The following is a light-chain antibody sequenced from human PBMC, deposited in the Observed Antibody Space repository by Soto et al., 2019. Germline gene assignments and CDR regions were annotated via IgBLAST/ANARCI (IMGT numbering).Light chain of an antibody. CDR2: DAS. V-gene: IGKV3-11*01. CDR1: QTVDSY. Sequence: EIVLTQSPATLSLSPGERATLSCRDSQTVDSYLAWYQQKPGQAPRLLIYDASNRATGIPARFIGSGSGTDFTLTISSLDPEDFAIYYCQQRSTWPTFGQGTRLEI. J-gene: IGKJ5*01. CDR3: QQRSTWPT.